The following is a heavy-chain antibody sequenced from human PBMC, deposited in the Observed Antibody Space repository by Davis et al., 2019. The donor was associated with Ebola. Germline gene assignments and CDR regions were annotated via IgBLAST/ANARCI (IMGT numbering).Heavy chain of an antibody. CDR3: ARDSWGY. Sequence: ASVKVSCKASGYTFTSYAMHWVRQAPGQRLEWMGWINAGNGSTKYSQKFQGRVTITRDTSASTAYMELSSLRSEDTAVYYCARDSWGYWGQGTLVTVSS. CDR1: GYTFTSYA. J-gene: IGHJ4*02. V-gene: IGHV1-3*01. CDR2: INAGNGST. D-gene: IGHD3-16*01.